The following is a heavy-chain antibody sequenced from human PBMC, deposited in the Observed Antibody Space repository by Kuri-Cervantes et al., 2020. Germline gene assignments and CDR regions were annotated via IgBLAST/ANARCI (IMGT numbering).Heavy chain of an antibody. J-gene: IGHJ5*02. CDR2: IYYSGST. CDR3: ARGGGRYNGNYGGGWFDP. V-gene: IGHV4-61*01. CDR1: GGSISSSSYY. D-gene: IGHD1-7*01. Sequence: SETLSLTCTVSGGSISSSSYYWSWIRQPPGKGLEWIGYIYYSGSTNYNPSLKSRLTISVDTSKNQFSMKLSSVTAADTAVYYCARGGGRYNGNYGGGWFDPWGQGTLVTVSS.